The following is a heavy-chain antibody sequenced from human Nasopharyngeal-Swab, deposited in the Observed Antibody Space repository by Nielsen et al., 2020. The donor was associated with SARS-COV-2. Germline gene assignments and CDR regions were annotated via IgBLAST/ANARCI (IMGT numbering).Heavy chain of an antibody. CDR2: IYSGGST. CDR1: GFTVSSNY. J-gene: IGHJ6*02. V-gene: IGHV3-53*03. D-gene: IGHD5-12*01. CDR3: ARVDIVATILRYYYYGMDV. Sequence: GESLKISCAASGFTVSSNYMSWVRQAPGKGLEWVSVIYSGGSTYYADSVKGRFTISRDNAKNSLYLQMNSLRAEDTAVYYCARVDIVATILRYYYYGMDVWGQGTTVTVSS.